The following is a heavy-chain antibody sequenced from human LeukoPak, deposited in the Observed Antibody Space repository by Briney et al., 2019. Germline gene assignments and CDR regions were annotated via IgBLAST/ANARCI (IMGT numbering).Heavy chain of an antibody. CDR3: ARGYVFVWAGAGYYFDY. CDR2: IYTSGST. D-gene: IGHD6-13*01. V-gene: IGHV4-61*02. CDR1: GGSIDSGTYY. Sequence: PSETLSLTCTVSGGSIDSGTYYWGWIRQPAGKGLEWIGRIYTSGSTNYHPSLKSRVTISLDTSKYQFSLQLNSVTAADTPVYVCARGYVFVWAGAGYYFDYWGQGTLVTVSS. J-gene: IGHJ4*02.